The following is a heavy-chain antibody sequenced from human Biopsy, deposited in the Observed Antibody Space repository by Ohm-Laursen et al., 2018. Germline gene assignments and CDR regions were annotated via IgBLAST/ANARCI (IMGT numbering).Heavy chain of an antibody. CDR3: ARDALGGGSYRFFY. D-gene: IGHD1-26*01. V-gene: IGHV1-69*13. CDR2: IIPIFGTA. Sequence: SVKVSCKASGGTFTNYAISWVRQAPGQGLEWLGGIIPIFGTANYAQKFQGRVTITADESTSTAYMELSSLRSDDTAVYYCARDALGGGSYRFFYWGQGSLVTVSS. J-gene: IGHJ4*02. CDR1: GGTFTNYA.